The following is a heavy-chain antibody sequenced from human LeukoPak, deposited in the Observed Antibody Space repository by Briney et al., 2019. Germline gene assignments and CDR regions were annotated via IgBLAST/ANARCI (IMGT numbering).Heavy chain of an antibody. Sequence: GGSLRLSCAASGFTVSSNYMSWVRQAPGKGLEWVSVIYSGGSTYYADSVKGRFTISRDNSKNTLYLQMNGLRAEDTAVYYCARARSSSGGFDYWGQGTLVTVSS. CDR2: IYSGGST. D-gene: IGHD6-6*01. CDR3: ARARSSSGGFDY. CDR1: GFTVSSNY. V-gene: IGHV3-66*02. J-gene: IGHJ4*02.